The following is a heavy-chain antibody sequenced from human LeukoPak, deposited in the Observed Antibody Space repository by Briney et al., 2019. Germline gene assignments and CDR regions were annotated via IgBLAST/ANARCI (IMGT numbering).Heavy chain of an antibody. CDR1: GFTFSSYA. J-gene: IGHJ3*02. Sequence: GGSLRLSCAASGFTFSSYAMHWVRQAPGKGLEYVSAISSNGGSTYYANSVKGRFTISRDNSRNTLYLQMGSLRAEDTAVYYCARDRGSSDPVDAFDIWGQGTMVTVSS. V-gene: IGHV3-64*01. D-gene: IGHD6-6*01. CDR2: ISSNGGST. CDR3: ARDRGSSDPVDAFDI.